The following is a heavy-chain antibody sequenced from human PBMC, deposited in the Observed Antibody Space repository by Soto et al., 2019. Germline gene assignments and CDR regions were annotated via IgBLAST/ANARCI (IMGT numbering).Heavy chain of an antibody. V-gene: IGHV4-61*01. CDR1: GGSVSSGSYY. CDR2: ISYSGST. J-gene: IGHJ6*02. Sequence: QVQLQESGPGLVKPSETLSLTCTVSGGSVSSGSYYWSWIRQPPGKGLEWIGYISYSGSTNYNPSHKSRATISVDTYKNQFSLKLSSVTAADTAVYYGARAPTTVTNYYYYDFDVGGQGTTVTVSS. D-gene: IGHD4-17*01. CDR3: ARAPTTVTNYYYYDFDV.